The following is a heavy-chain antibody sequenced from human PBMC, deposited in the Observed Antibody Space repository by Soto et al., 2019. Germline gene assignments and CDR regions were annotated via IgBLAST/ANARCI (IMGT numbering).Heavy chain of an antibody. D-gene: IGHD4-17*01. CDR2: IYYSGST. CDR3: ARDENGGVDY. V-gene: IGHV4-31*03. Sequence: PSETLSLTCTVSGGSISSGGYYWSWIRQHPGKGLEWIGYIYYSGSTYYNPSLKSRVTISVDTSKNQFSLKLSSVTAADTAVYYCARDENGGVDYWGQGTLVTVSS. J-gene: IGHJ4*02. CDR1: GGSISSGGYY.